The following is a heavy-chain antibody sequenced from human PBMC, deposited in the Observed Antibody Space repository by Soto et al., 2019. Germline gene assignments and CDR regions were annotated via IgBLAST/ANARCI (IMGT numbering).Heavy chain of an antibody. V-gene: IGHV3-23*01. J-gene: IGHJ5*02. CDR2: ISGTGGTT. Sequence: PGGSLRLSCAGSGFTFSNYAMSWVRQAPEKGLEWVSAISGTGGTTYYADSVKGRFTVSRDNSKNTLYLQMNSLTVEDTAIYYCAKDQGSSSGWFPWGQGTLVTVSS. CDR1: GFTFSNYA. CDR3: AKDQGSSSGWFP. D-gene: IGHD6-19*01.